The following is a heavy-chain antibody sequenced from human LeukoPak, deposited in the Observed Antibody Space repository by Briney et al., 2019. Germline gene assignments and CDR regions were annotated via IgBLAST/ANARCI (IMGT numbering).Heavy chain of an antibody. Sequence: ASVKVSCKASGYTFTSYDINWVRQATGQGLEWMGWMNPNSGYTGYAQKFQGRVTMTRNTSISTAYMELSSLRSEDTAVYYCARGGAVGATSDYWGQGTLVTVSS. CDR2: MNPNSGYT. CDR1: GYTFTSYD. V-gene: IGHV1-8*01. CDR3: ARGGAVGATSDY. J-gene: IGHJ4*02. D-gene: IGHD1-26*01.